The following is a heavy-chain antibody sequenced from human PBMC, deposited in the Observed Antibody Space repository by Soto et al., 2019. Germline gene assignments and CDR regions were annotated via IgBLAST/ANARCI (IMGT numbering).Heavy chain of an antibody. Sequence: GASVKVSCKASGYTFTSYAMHWVRQAPGQGLEWMGWINPNSGGTNYAQKFQGWVTMTRDTSISTAYMELSRLRSDDTAVYYCAREKVILTGYRNYYYGMDVWGQGTTVTVSS. CDR3: AREKVILTGYRNYYYGMDV. CDR1: GYTFTSYA. D-gene: IGHD3-9*01. V-gene: IGHV1-2*04. CDR2: INPNSGGT. J-gene: IGHJ6*02.